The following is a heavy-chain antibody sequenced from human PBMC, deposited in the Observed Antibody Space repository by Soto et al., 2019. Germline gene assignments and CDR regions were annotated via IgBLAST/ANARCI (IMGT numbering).Heavy chain of an antibody. V-gene: IGHV3-23*01. CDR1: GFTFSSYS. CDR2: FSTGGDGGTA. J-gene: IGHJ4*02. Sequence: GGSLRLSCAVSGFTFSSYSMSWVRQAPGKGLEWVSGFSTGGDGGTAYYIDSVKGRFTISRDNSKNTLFLQMNSLRAEDTAIYYCAKKVNSGPGSQYFDFWGQGTLVTVSS. D-gene: IGHD3-10*01. CDR3: AKKVNSGPGSQYFDF.